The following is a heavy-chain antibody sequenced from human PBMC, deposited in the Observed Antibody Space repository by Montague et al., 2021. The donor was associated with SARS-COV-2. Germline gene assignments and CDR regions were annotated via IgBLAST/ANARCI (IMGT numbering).Heavy chain of an antibody. V-gene: IGHV6-1*01. CDR3: ARKMDSSFDV. D-gene: IGHD2-2*03. J-gene: IGHJ3*01. CDR1: GANLSSDSLS. CDR2: TYYRSKWXN. Sequence: VSPGANLSSDSLSWHWIRQSPSRGLEWLASTYYRSKWXNDSAPSVSGRATVKPDTSRNQFSLHLDSVTPEDTALYFCARKMDSSFDVWGKGTMVIVSS.